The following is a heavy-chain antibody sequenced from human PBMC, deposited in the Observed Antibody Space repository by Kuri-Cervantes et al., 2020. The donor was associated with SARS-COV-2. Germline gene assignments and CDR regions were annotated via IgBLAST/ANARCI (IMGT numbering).Heavy chain of an antibody. Sequence: SETLSLTCTVSGGSISSYYWSWIRQPPGKGLEWIGYIYYSGSTNYNPSLKGRVTISVDTSKNQFSLKLSSVTAADTAVYYCARGAVVRGPKYYFDYWGQGTLVTVSS. V-gene: IGHV4-59*01. D-gene: IGHD3-10*01. CDR2: IYYSGST. CDR1: GGSISSYY. CDR3: ARGAVVRGPKYYFDY. J-gene: IGHJ4*02.